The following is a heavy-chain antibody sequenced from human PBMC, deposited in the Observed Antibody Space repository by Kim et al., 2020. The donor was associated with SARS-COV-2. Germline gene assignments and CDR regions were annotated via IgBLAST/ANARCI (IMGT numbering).Heavy chain of an antibody. CDR1: GGSIKNYY. CDR3: ARSSGDPTWYFDF. V-gene: IGHV4-59*12. Sequence: SETLSLTCHVSGGSIKNYYWSWIRKPPGKGLEWIGHIYISGTTVYDASLKSRVSISVDTSKQQISLNLISVTAANTAVYYCARSSGDPTWYFDFWGRGTL. CDR2: IYISGTT. D-gene: IGHD2-15*01. J-gene: IGHJ2*01.